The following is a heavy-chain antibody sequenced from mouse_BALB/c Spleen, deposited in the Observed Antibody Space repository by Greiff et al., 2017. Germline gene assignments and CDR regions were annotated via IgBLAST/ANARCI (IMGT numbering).Heavy chain of an antibody. Sequence: DVKLVESGPSLVKPSQTLSLTCSVTGDSITSGYWNWIRKFPGNKLEYMGYISYSGSTYYNPSLKSRISITRDTSKNQYYLQLNSVTTEDTATYYCARSGITTGLYWYFDVWGAGTTVTVSS. CDR3: ARSGITTGLYWYFDV. CDR1: GDSITSGY. V-gene: IGHV3-8*02. J-gene: IGHJ1*01. CDR2: ISYSGST. D-gene: IGHD2-4*01.